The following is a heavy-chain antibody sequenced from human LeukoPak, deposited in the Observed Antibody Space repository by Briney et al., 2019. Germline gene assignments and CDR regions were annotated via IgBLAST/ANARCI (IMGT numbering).Heavy chain of an antibody. Sequence: PGGSLRLSCAASGFTFSSYAMSGVRQAPGKGLEWVSAISGSGGSTSYAQKFQGRVTMTRDTSTSTVYMELSSLRSEDTAVYYCARDPLTFSYCSSTSCLPSLYFDYWGQGTLVTVSS. J-gene: IGHJ4*02. CDR1: GFTFSSYA. D-gene: IGHD2-2*01. V-gene: IGHV3-23*01. CDR2: ISGSGGST. CDR3: ARDPLTFSYCSSTSCLPSLYFDY.